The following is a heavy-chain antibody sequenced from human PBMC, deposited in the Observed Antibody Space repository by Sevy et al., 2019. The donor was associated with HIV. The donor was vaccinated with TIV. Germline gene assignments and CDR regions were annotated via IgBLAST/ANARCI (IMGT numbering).Heavy chain of an antibody. D-gene: IGHD3-10*01. Sequence: SVKVSCKASGGTFSSYAISWVRQAPGQGLEWMGGIIPIFGTANYAQKFQGRVTITADKSTSTAYMELSSLRSEDTAVYYCSRGYYGSGSYYKDDYWGQGTLVTVSS. J-gene: IGHJ4*02. CDR2: IIPIFGTA. CDR3: SRGYYGSGSYYKDDY. CDR1: GGTFSSYA. V-gene: IGHV1-69*06.